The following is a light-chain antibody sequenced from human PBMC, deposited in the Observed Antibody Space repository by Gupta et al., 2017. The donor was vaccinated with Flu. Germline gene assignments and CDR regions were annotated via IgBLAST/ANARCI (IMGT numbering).Light chain of an antibody. Sequence: QPTLTQPPSASASLGASLKLTCTLSSRHKSYAIAWHQQQPGRGPRFLLRLNGDGSQTKGDGIPDRFSGSASGADRFLTIFSLQSEDEAVYYCQTWGTGIPKVFGGGTKLTVL. J-gene: IGLJ3*02. V-gene: IGLV4-69*01. CDR2: LNGDGSQ. CDR1: SRHKSYA. CDR3: QTWGTGIPKV.